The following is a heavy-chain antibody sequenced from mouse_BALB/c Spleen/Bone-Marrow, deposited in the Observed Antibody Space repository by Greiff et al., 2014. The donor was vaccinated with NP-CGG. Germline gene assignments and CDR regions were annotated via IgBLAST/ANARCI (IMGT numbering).Heavy chain of an antibody. Sequence: QVQLKESGPGLVAPSQSLSLSCTVSGFSFTNYCVPWVRQPPGKGLEWVGVICADGSTNYNSALISRLSISKDNSKSQVFFKMNSLQTDDTAMYYCARITTATGAMDYWGQGTSVTVSS. CDR2: ICADGST. CDR1: GFSFTNYC. V-gene: IGHV2-9*02. J-gene: IGHJ4*01. CDR3: ARITTATGAMDY. D-gene: IGHD1-2*01.